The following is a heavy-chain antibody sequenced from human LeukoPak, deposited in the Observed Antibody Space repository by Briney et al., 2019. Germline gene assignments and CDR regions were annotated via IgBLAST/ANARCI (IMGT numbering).Heavy chain of an antibody. CDR1: GGSISSYY. CDR3: ARDVGSGSYSYHFDY. D-gene: IGHD3-10*01. J-gene: IGHJ4*02. V-gene: IGHV4-59*12. CDR2: IYYRGST. Sequence: SETLSLTCTVSGGSISSYYWSWIRQPPGKGLEWIGYIYYRGSTNYNPSLKSRVTISVDTSKNQFSLKLSSVTAADTAVYYCARDVGSGSYSYHFDYWGQGTLVTVSS.